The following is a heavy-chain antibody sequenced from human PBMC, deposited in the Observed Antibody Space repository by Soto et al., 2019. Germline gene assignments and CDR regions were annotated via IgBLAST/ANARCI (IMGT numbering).Heavy chain of an antibody. V-gene: IGHV1-24*01. J-gene: IGHJ5*02. D-gene: IGHD6-19*01. CDR3: ARGVAVAGLSKRGLGGSSWFDP. Sequence: ASVKVSCKVSGYTLTELSMHWVRQAPGKGLEWMGGFDAEDGETIYAQKFQGRVTITRDTSASTAYMELSSLRSEDTAVYYCARGVAVAGLSKRGLGGSSWFDPWGQGTLVTVSS. CDR2: FDAEDGET. CDR1: GYTLTELS.